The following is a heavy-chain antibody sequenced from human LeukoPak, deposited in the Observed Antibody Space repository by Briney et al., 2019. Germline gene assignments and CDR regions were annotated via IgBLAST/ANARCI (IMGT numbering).Heavy chain of an antibody. Sequence: PGGSLRLSCAASGFTFSSYSMNWVRKAPGKGLEWVSYISSSSSTIYYADSVKGRFTISRDNAKNSLYLQMNSLRAEDTAVYYCARGDHMITFGGVNNFDYWGQGTLVTVSS. CDR2: ISSSSSTI. J-gene: IGHJ4*02. CDR1: GFTFSSYS. D-gene: IGHD3-16*01. CDR3: ARGDHMITFGGVNNFDY. V-gene: IGHV3-48*01.